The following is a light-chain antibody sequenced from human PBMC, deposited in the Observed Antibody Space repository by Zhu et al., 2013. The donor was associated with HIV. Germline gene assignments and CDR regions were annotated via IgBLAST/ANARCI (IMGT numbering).Light chain of an antibody. CDR3: QQAHSFPFT. CDR1: QSVLYSSNNKNY. Sequence: DIVMTQSPDSLAVSLGERATINCKSSQSVLYSSNNKNYLAWYQQKPGQPPKLLIYWASTRESGVPDRFSGGGSETDFTLTISSLQPEDFATYYCQQAHSFPFTFGQGTRLDIK. CDR2: WAS. J-gene: IGKJ5*01. V-gene: IGKV4-1*01.